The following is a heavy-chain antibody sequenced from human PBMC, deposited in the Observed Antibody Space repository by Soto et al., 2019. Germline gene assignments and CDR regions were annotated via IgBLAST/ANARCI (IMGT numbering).Heavy chain of an antibody. CDR2: IYHSGST. V-gene: IGHV4-4*02. D-gene: IGHD3-3*01. J-gene: IGHJ2*01. CDR3: ARALTSTRITIFGVVRRGGSGYWYFDL. CDR1: SGSISSSNW. Sequence: QVQLQESGPGLVKPSGTLSLTCAVSSGSISSSNWWSWVRHPPGKGLEWIGEIYHSGSTNYNPSLKSRVTISVDKSKNQFSLNLSSVTAADTAVYYCARALTSTRITIFGVVRRGGSGYWYFDLWGRGTLVTVSS.